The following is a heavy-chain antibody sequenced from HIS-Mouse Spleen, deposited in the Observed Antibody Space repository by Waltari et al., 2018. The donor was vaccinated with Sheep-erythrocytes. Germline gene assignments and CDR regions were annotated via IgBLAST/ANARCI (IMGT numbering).Heavy chain of an antibody. J-gene: IGHJ4*02. D-gene: IGHD7-27*01. V-gene: IGHV4-31*03. CDR2: ISYSGST. CDR3: ARDPLTGADY. CDR1: AGSISSGGYY. Sequence: QVQLQESGPGLVKPSQTLSLTCTVSAGSISSGGYYWRCIRQHPGKSLEWIGNISYSGSTYLIPSLESRVTISVAPSKNQFSLKLTSVTAADTAVYYCARDPLTGADYWGQGTLVTVSS.